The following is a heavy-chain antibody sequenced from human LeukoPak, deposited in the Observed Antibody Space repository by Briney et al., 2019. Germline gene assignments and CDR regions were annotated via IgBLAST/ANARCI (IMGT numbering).Heavy chain of an antibody. CDR2: ISGSDGRT. CDR3: AKGGSGSPLDY. J-gene: IGHJ4*02. Sequence: GGSLRLSCAASGFTFSSYAMSWVRQAPGKGLEWVSAISGSDGRTYYADSVKGRFTISRDNSKNTLYLQMNSLRAEDTAVYYCAKGGSGSPLDYWGQGTLVTVSS. D-gene: IGHD6-19*01. CDR1: GFTFSSYA. V-gene: IGHV3-23*01.